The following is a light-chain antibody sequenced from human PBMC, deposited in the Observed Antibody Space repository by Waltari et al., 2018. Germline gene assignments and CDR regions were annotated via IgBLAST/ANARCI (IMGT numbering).Light chain of an antibody. CDR3: CSYTGSSSPYV. CDR1: SSDVGGYNY. V-gene: IGLV2-14*01. Sequence: ASVSGSPGQSITISCTGTSSDVGGYNYVSWYQQHPGKAPKLLIYEVSNRPSGVSNRFSGSKSGNTASLTISGLQAEDEADYYCCSYTGSSSPYVFGAGTKVTVL. J-gene: IGLJ1*01. CDR2: EVS.